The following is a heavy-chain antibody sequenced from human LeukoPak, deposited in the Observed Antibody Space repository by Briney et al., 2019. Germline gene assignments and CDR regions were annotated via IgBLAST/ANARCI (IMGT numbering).Heavy chain of an antibody. V-gene: IGHV3-23*01. CDR3: AKDSGWPFDY. CDR1: GFTFSSYW. Sequence: PGGSLRLSCAASGFTFSSYWMHWVRQAPGKGLEWVSATSGNGAKTYYADSVKGRFTISRDNSRNTLYLQMNSLRAEDTAVYYCAKDSGWPFDYWGQGTLVTVSS. J-gene: IGHJ4*02. D-gene: IGHD6-19*01. CDR2: TSGNGAKT.